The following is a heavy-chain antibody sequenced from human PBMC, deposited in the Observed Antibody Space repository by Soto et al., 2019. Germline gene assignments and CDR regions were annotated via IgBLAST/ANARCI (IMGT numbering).Heavy chain of an antibody. Sequence: ASVKVSCKASGYSFTTYDISWLRQAPGQGLEWMGRISPYNGNTNYAQNFQDRVTMTADTSSSTTYMELRGLRSDDTAIYYCATSYDSGFDPWGQGTLVTVSS. J-gene: IGHJ5*02. V-gene: IGHV1-18*04. CDR1: GYSFTTYD. CDR3: ATSYDSGFDP. CDR2: ISPYNGNT. D-gene: IGHD3-3*01.